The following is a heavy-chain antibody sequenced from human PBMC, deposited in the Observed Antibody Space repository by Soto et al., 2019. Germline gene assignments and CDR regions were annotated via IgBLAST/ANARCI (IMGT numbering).Heavy chain of an antibody. CDR3: VSVGLVVATRLSTAWFDL. J-gene: IGHJ5*02. V-gene: IGHV5-51*01. D-gene: IGHD1-26*01. Sequence: GESLKISCTVSGYTFTSHGIGWVRQMPWKGLEWMGIIYPGDSDTRYSPSFQGQVIISADKSITTAYLQWSTLKASDTAMYYCVSVGLVVATRLSTAWFDLLCQGILVPVSS. CDR1: GYTFTSHG. CDR2: IYPGDSDT.